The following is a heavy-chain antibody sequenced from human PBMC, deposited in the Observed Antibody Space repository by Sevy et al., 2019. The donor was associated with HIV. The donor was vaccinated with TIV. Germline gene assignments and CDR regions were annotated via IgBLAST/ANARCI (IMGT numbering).Heavy chain of an antibody. CDR2: IWYDGRTE. V-gene: IGHV3-33*01. D-gene: IGHD1-1*01. J-gene: IGHJ5*01. CDR3: ARDAARVIVPTAGFDS. Sequence: GGSLRLSCVASGFTFSIYGMHWVRQAPGKGLEWVAAIWYDGRTERYADSVQGRFTISRDNSKKTLYLQMNSLRDEDTAIYYCARDAARVIVPTAGFDSWGQGTLVTVSS. CDR1: GFTFSIYG.